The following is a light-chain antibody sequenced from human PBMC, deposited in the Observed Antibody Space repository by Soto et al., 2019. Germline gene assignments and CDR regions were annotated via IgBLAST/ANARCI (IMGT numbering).Light chain of an antibody. J-gene: IGKJ1*01. Sequence: EIVLTQSPGTLSLSPGERATLSCRASQSIGNNYLAWYQQKPGQAPRLPIDGSSTRATGIPDRFSGSGSGTDFTLTISRLEPEDFAVYYCQQFRTSVTFGQGTKVDIK. CDR1: QSIGNNY. CDR3: QQFRTSVT. CDR2: GSS. V-gene: IGKV3-20*01.